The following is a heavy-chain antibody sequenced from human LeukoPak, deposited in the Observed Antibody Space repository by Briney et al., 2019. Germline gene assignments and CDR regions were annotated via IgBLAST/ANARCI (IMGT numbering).Heavy chain of an antibody. CDR2: ISGSGGST. J-gene: IGHJ4*02. D-gene: IGHD3-3*01. CDR3: AKDRYDFWSGTPDGYYFDY. CDR1: GFTFSSYA. V-gene: IGHV3-23*01. Sequence: GGSLRLSCAASGFTFSSYAMSWVRQAPGKGLEWVSAISGSGGSTYYADSVKGRFTISRDNSKNTLYLQMNSLRAEDTAVYYCAKDRYDFWSGTPDGYYFDYWGQGTLVTVSS.